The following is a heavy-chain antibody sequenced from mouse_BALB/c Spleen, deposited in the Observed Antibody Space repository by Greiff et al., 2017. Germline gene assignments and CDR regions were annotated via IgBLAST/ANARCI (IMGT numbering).Heavy chain of an antibody. D-gene: IGHD3-3*01. J-gene: IGHJ4*01. CDR2: ISYSGST. CDR3: ARVAVSMDY. Sequence: EVHLVESGPGLVKPSQSLSLTCTVTGYSITSDYAWNWIRQFPGNKLEWMGYISYSGSTSYNPSLKSRISITRDTSKNQFFLQLNSVTTEDTATYYCARVAVSMDYWGQGTSVTVSS. V-gene: IGHV3-2*02. CDR1: GYSITSDYA.